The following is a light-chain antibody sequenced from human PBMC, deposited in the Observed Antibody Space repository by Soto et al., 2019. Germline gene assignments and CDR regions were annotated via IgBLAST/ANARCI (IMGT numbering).Light chain of an antibody. CDR3: QVWDSSSDHPYV. CDR1: NIGSKS. Sequence: SYELTQPPSVSVAPGQTARITCGGNNIGSKSVHWYQQKPGQAPVLVVYDDSDRPLGIPERFSGSNSGNTATLTISRVEAGDEADYYCQVWDSSSDHPYVFGTGTKVTVL. CDR2: DDS. J-gene: IGLJ1*01. V-gene: IGLV3-21*02.